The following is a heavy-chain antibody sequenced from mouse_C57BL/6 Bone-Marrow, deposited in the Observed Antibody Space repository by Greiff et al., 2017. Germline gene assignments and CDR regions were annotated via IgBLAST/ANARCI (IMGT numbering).Heavy chain of an antibody. CDR1: GYTFTSYW. Sequence: VQLQQPGAELVMPGASVKLSCKASGYTFTSYWMHWVKQRPGQGLEWIGEIDPSDSYTNYNQKFKGKSTLTVDKSSSTAYMQLSSLTSEDSAVYYCARGDGYYWYFEVWGTGTTVTVSS. CDR2: IDPSDSYT. V-gene: IGHV1-69*01. CDR3: ARGDGYYWYFEV. J-gene: IGHJ1*03. D-gene: IGHD2-3*01.